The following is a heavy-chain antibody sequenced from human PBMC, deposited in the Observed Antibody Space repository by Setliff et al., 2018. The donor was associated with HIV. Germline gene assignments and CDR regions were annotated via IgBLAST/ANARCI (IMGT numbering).Heavy chain of an antibody. V-gene: IGHV3-21*01. CDR1: GFTFSSYS. Sequence: PGGSLRLSCAASGFTFSSYSMNWVRQAPGKGLEWVSCISSSTRYIYYADSVRGRFTISRDNAKNSLYLQMNGLRAEDTAVYYCTRDGSGWSQDWGQGTLVTVSS. J-gene: IGHJ4*02. D-gene: IGHD6-19*01. CDR2: ISSSTRYI. CDR3: TRDGSGWSQD.